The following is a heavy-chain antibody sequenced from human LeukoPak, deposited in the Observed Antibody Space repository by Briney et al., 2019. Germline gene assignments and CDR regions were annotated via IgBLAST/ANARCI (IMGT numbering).Heavy chain of an antibody. CDR1: GFTFGYYA. Sequence: GRSLRLSCTASGFTFGYYAMSWFRQAPGKGLEWVGFIRRKAYSEATQYAASVKGRFTISRDDSKSIAYLQMNSLKTEDTAVYYCTRSDYDSGGDDAFDIWGQGTMVTVSS. CDR2: IRRKAYSEAT. CDR3: TRSDYDSGGDDAFDI. D-gene: IGHD2-21*02. J-gene: IGHJ3*02. V-gene: IGHV3-49*03.